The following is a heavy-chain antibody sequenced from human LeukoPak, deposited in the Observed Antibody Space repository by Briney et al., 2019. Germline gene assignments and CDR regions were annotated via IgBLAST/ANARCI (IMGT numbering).Heavy chain of an antibody. D-gene: IGHD2-2*01. J-gene: IGHJ5*02. CDR3: ARHVVVVPGRGFRHNWFDP. CDR1: GGSITTSNYY. CDR2: IYYGGST. Sequence: PSETLSLTCTVSGGSITTSNYYWGWIRQPPGEGLEWIGSIYYGGSTYYNPSLKSRVTISVDASKRQFSLKVTSVTAADTAVYYCARHVVVVPGRGFRHNWFDPWGQGTLAFVSS. V-gene: IGHV4-39*01.